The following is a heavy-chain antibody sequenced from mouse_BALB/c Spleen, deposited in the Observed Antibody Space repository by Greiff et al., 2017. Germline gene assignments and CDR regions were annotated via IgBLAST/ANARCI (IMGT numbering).Heavy chain of an antibody. CDR1: GYSFTSYY. V-gene: IGHV1-66*01. Sequence: QVQLQQSGPELVKPGASVKISCKASGYSFTSYYIHWVKQRPGQGLEWIGWIFPGSGNTKYNEKFKGKATFTADTSSNTAYMQLSSLTSEDSAVYYCARLGLLRPGGFAYWGQGTLVTVSA. J-gene: IGHJ3*01. CDR3: ARLGLLRPGGFAY. D-gene: IGHD1-2*01. CDR2: IFPGSGNT.